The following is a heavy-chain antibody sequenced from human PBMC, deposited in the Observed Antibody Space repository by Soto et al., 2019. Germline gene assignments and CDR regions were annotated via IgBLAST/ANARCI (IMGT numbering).Heavy chain of an antibody. CDR2: INHSGST. CDR1: GGSFSGYY. V-gene: IGHV4-34*01. CDR3: ARGLGRADWYFDL. Sequence: SETLSLTCAVYGGSFSGYYWSWIRQPPGKGLEWIGEINHSGSTNYNPSLKSPVTISVDTSKNQFSLKLSSVTAADTALYYCARGLGRADWYFDLWGRGTLVTVSS. J-gene: IGHJ2*01. D-gene: IGHD6-25*01.